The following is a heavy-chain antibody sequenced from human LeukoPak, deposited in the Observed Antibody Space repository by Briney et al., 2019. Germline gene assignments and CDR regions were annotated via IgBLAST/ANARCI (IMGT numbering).Heavy chain of an antibody. Sequence: GGSLRLSCAASGFTFSKAWMSWVRQAPGKGLEWVSTITDSGINAYYADSVKGRFTISRDNSKNTLDLQMNSLRAEDTAVYYCAKLVGIASAGTVPYFAYWGQGTLVTVSS. D-gene: IGHD6-13*01. J-gene: IGHJ4*02. CDR3: AKLVGIASAGTVPYFAY. CDR2: ITDSGINA. V-gene: IGHV3-23*01. CDR1: GFTFSKAW.